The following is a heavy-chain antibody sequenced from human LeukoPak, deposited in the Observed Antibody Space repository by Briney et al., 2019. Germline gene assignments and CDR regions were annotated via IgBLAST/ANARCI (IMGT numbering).Heavy chain of an antibody. CDR1: GFTFTNHG. V-gene: IGHV3-23*01. Sequence: GGSLRLSCTASGFTFTNHGMTWLRKAPGKGLEWVSAIAIGADTTYYADSVKGRFTISRDNSKSTLYLQMNGLRVEDTGIYYCAKEIRPNDYWGQGTLATVSS. CDR2: IAIGADTT. D-gene: IGHD6-6*01. J-gene: IGHJ4*02. CDR3: AKEIRPNDY.